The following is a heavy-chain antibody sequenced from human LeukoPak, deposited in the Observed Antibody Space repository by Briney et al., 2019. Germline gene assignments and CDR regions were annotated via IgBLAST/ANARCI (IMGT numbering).Heavy chain of an antibody. J-gene: IGHJ5*02. D-gene: IGHD1-26*01. CDR2: INPSGGST. V-gene: IGHV1-46*01. CDR3: ARDGYSGKWFDP. CDR1: GYTFTSYY. Sequence: ASVTVSCKASGYTFTSYYMHWVRQAPGQGLEWMGIINPSGGSTSYAQKLQGRVTMTRDMSTSTVYMELSSLRSEDTAVYYCARDGYSGKWFDPWGQGTLVTVSS.